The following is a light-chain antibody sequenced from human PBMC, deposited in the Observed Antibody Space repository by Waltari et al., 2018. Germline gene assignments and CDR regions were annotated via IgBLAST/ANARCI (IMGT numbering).Light chain of an antibody. J-gene: IGKJ3*01. CDR2: QVS. Sequence: GVLTQSPLSLAVTLGQPASISCKSSQSLLSSNGNVYLDWYLQRPGQSPRRLIYQVSKRDSGVPDRFIGSGSDTDFTLRISRVEADDVGTYYCLQVPFTFGPGTKMEVK. CDR3: LQVPFT. V-gene: IGKV2-30*01. CDR1: QSLLSSNGNVY.